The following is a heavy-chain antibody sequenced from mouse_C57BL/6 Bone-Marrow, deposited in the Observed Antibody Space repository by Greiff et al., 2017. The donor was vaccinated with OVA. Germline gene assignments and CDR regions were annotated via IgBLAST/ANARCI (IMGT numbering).Heavy chain of an antibody. V-gene: IGHV3-6*01. Sequence: EVKLQESGPGLVKPSQSLSLTCSVTGYSITSGYYWNWIRQFPGNKLEWMGYISYDGSNNYNPSLKNRISITRDTSKNQFFLKLNSVTTEDTATYYCARVIYWGQGTLVTVSA. CDR3: ARVIY. J-gene: IGHJ3*01. CDR2: ISYDGSN. D-gene: IGHD2-2*01. CDR1: GYSITSGYY.